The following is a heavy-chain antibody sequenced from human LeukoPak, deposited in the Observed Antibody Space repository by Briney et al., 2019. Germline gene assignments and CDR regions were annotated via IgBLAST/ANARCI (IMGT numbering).Heavy chain of an antibody. J-gene: IGHJ4*02. Sequence: PGGSLRLSCAASGFTFSSYGMHWVRQAPGKGLEWVAFIRYDGGNKYYADSVKGRFTISRDNSKNTLYLQMNSLRAEDTAVYYCAKTGWEWLSYWGQGTLVTVSS. CDR1: GFTFSSYG. CDR2: IRYDGGNK. V-gene: IGHV3-30*02. D-gene: IGHD3-3*01. CDR3: AKTGWEWLSY.